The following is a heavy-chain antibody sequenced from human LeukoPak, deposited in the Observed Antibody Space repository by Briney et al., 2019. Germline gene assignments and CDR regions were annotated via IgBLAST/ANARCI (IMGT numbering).Heavy chain of an antibody. J-gene: IGHJ6*03. D-gene: IGHD3-10*02. CDR1: GYSISSGYY. CDR2: IYHSGST. CDR3: ARDNVPGAVPGVYYYYYMDV. V-gene: IGHV4-38-2*02. Sequence: SETLSLTCTVSGYSISSGYYWGWIRQPPGKGLEWIGSIYHSGSTYYNPSLKSRVTISVDTSKNQFSLKLSSVTAADTAVYYCARDNVPGAVPGVYYYYYMDVWGKGTTVTVSS.